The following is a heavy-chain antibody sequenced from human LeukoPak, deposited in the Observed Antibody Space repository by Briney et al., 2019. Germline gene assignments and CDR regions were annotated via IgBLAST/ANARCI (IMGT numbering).Heavy chain of an antibody. Sequence: SETLSLTCTVSGGSISSGSNYWSWIRQSAGKGLEWIGRIYISGSTNYNPSLKSRVTIAIDTSKNQFSLKLSSVTAADTAVYYCARGRWLAHFDYWGQGTLVTVSS. CDR2: IYISGST. CDR1: GGSISSGSNY. D-gene: IGHD6-19*01. J-gene: IGHJ4*02. V-gene: IGHV4-61*02. CDR3: ARGRWLAHFDY.